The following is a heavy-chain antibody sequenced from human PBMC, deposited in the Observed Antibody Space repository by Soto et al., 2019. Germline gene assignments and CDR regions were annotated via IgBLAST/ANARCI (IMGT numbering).Heavy chain of an antibody. CDR2: IVPMFGTA. J-gene: IGHJ5*02. V-gene: IGHV1-69*12. Sequence: QVHLVQSGAEVKKPGSSVNVSCKTSGGTFGNSAVTWVRQAPGQGLEWMGGIVPMFGTADYAQKFQGRLTSSADESPNTAYMERTSLTTDDTAVYYCARDGDPRSAFWSGPWGGGWFDPWGQGTLVTVSS. CDR1: GGTFGNSA. D-gene: IGHD3-3*01. CDR3: ARDGDPRSAFWSGPWGGGWFDP.